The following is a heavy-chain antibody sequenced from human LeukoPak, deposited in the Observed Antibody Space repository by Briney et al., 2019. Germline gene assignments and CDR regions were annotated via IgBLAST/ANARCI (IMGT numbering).Heavy chain of an antibody. CDR3: AKGFCTSSCLLLDN. J-gene: IGHJ4*02. Sequence: GGSLRLSCAASGFTFSDYYMSWIRQAPGKGLEWVAVISYDGSNKYYADSVKGRFTISRDNSKNTLYLQMNSLTPEDTAFYYCAKGFCTSSCLLLDNWGQGTLVTVSS. CDR1: GFTFSDYY. V-gene: IGHV3-30*18. D-gene: IGHD2-2*01. CDR2: ISYDGSNK.